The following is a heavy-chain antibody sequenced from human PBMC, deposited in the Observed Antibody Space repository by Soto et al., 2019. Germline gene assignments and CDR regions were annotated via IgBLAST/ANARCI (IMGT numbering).Heavy chain of an antibody. CDR2: IYPSDSDT. CDR1: GYSFASFW. J-gene: IGHJ4*02. D-gene: IGHD4-17*01. CDR3: AFPYGDSLFGNY. Sequence: PGESLKISCKGSGYSFASFWIGRVRQMPGKGLEWMGIIYPSDSDTRYSPSFQGQVTISVDKSITTAYLQWSSLKASDTAMYYCAFPYGDSLFGNYWGQGTLVTVSS. V-gene: IGHV5-51*01.